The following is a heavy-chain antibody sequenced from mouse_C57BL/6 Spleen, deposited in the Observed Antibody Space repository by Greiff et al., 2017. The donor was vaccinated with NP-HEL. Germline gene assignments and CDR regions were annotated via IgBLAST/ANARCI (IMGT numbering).Heavy chain of an antibody. CDR1: GYTFTSYW. V-gene: IGHV1-50*01. CDR2: IDPSDSYT. Sequence: QVQLQQPGAELVKPGASVKLSCKASGYTFTSYWMQWVKQRPGQGLEWIGEIDPSDSYTNYNQKFKGKATLTVDTSSSTAYMQLSSLTSEDSAVYYCARRHYYDYERGCFDYWGQGTTLTVSS. J-gene: IGHJ2*01. D-gene: IGHD2-4*01. CDR3: ARRHYYDYERGCFDY.